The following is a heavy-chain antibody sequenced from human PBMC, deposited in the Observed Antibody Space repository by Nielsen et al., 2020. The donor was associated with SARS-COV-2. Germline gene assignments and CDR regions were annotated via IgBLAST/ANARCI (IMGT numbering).Heavy chain of an antibody. CDR2: IYYSGST. V-gene: IGHV4-59*01. CDR3: ARTYGKYYYYGMDV. Sequence: SETLSLTCTVSGGSISSYYWSWIRQPPGKGLEWIGYIYYSGSTNYNPSLKSRVTISVDTSKNQFSLKLSSVTAADTAVYYCARTYGKYYYYGMDVWGQWTTVTVSS. J-gene: IGHJ6*02. D-gene: IGHD1-1*01. CDR1: GGSISSYY.